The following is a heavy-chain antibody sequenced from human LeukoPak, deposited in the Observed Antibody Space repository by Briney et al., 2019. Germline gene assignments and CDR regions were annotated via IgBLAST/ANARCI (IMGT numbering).Heavy chain of an antibody. CDR3: ARTRRGLRPGTTMLVYWFDP. Sequence: ASVKVSCKVSGGTFSSYAISWVRQAPGQGLEWMGGIIPIFGTANYAQKFQGRVTITTDESTSTAYMELSSLRSEDTAVYYCARTRRGLRPGTTMLVYWFDPWGQGTLVTVSS. V-gene: IGHV1-69*05. J-gene: IGHJ5*02. CDR1: GGTFSSYA. D-gene: IGHD1-7*01. CDR2: IIPIFGTA.